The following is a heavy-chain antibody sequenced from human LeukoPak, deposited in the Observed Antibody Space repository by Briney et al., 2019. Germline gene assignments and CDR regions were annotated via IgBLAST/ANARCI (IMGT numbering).Heavy chain of an antibody. J-gene: IGHJ4*02. CDR3: AFPGSYKTGGY. CDR1: GFTFSSYA. V-gene: IGHV3-23*01. D-gene: IGHD1-26*01. Sequence: GGSLRLSCAASGFTFSSYAMSWVRQAPGKGLEWVSGISGSGGSTYYADSVKGRFTISRDNSKNTLYLQMNSLRAEDTAVYYCAFPGSYKTGGYWGQGTLVTVSS. CDR2: ISGSGGST.